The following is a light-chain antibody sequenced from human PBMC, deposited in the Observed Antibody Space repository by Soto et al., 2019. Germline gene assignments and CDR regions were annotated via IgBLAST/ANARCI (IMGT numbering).Light chain of an antibody. J-gene: IGLJ1*01. V-gene: IGLV2-14*01. Sequence: QSALTQPASVSGSPGQSITISCTGTSSDVGGYNYVSWYQQHPGKAPKLMIYDVSNRPSGVSNRFSGSKSGNTASLTISGRQAEDEADYYCSLYACSSTRLYGFGTGTKVTVL. CDR2: DVS. CDR3: SLYACSSTRLYG. CDR1: SSDVGGYNY.